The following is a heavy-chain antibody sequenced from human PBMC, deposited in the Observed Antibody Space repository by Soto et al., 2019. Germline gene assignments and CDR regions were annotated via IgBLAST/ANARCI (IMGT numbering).Heavy chain of an antibody. CDR3: ASGYGDYVNWFDP. CDR2: IYSGGST. Sequence: PGGSLRLSCAASGFTFSSYAMSWVRQAPGKGLEWVSAIYSGGSTYYADSVKGRFTISRHNSKNTLYLQMNSLRAEDTAVYYCASGYGDYVNWFDPWGQGTLVTVSS. V-gene: IGHV3-53*04. J-gene: IGHJ5*02. CDR1: GFTFSSYA. D-gene: IGHD4-17*01.